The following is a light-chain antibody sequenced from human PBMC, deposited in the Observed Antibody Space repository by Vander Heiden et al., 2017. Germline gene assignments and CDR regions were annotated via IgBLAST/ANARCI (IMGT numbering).Light chain of an antibody. J-gene: IGLJ1*01. CDR2: EVS. Sequence: PGQSITISCTGTSSDIDTYTYGSGYQQHPGKAPKLMIYEVSYRPSGVSHRFSGSKSGNTATLTISGLQAEDEADYYCSSYTSGSTDYVFGTGTKVTVL. CDR1: SSDIDTYTY. CDR3: SSYTSGSTDYV. V-gene: IGLV2-14*01.